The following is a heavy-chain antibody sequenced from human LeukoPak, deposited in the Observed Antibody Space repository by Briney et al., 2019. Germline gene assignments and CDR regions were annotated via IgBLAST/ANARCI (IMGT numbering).Heavy chain of an antibody. V-gene: IGHV3-23*01. J-gene: IGHJ4*02. CDR2: ISGSGGIT. D-gene: IGHD3-22*01. CDR1: GFTFYNYA. Sequence: GGSLRLSCAASGFTFYNYAMNWVRQAPGKGLEWVSSISGSGGITDYGDPVKGRFTISRDNAKNSLYLLMNSLRTEDTAVYYCAATYYYDGSGDYWGQGTLVTVSS. CDR3: AATYYYDGSGDY.